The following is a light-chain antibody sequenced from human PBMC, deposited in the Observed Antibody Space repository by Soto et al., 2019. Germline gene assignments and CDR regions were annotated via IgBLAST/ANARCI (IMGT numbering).Light chain of an antibody. Sequence: QAVVTQEPSLTVSPGGTVTLTCGSSTGAVTSGHYPYRFQQKPGQAPKTLIYDTTNKHSWSPARFSGSLLGGKAALTLSGAQPEDEADYYCLLVYSGIVVFGGGTKVTVL. V-gene: IGLV7-46*01. CDR1: TGAVTSGHY. J-gene: IGLJ2*01. CDR3: LLVYSGIVV. CDR2: DTT.